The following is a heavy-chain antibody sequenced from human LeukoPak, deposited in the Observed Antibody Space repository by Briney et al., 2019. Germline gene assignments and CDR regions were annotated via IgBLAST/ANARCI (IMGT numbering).Heavy chain of an antibody. J-gene: IGHJ6*02. V-gene: IGHV3-23*01. D-gene: IGHD3-3*01. CDR2: ISGSGGST. Sequence: GGSLRLSCAASGFTFNAFGMNWVRQAPGKGLEWVSAISGSGGSTYYADSVKGRFTISRDNSKNTLYLQMNSLRAEDTAVYYCANKGDFWSGYYPTDYYGMDVWGQGTTVTVSS. CDR3: ANKGDFWSGYYPTDYYGMDV. CDR1: GFTFNAFG.